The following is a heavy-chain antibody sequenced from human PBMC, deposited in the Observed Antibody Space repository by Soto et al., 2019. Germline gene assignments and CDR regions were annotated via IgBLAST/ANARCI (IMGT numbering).Heavy chain of an antibody. D-gene: IGHD1-26*01. Sequence: QVQLVQSGAEVKKPGSSVKVSCKASGGTFSSYAISWVRQAPGQGLEWMGGIIPIFGTANYAQKFQGRVTITADESRGTAEMERSSLRCEDTAVYSCAVKDGGSYGIYYSGMDVWGQGTTVTVSS. CDR1: GGTFSSYA. V-gene: IGHV1-69*01. CDR2: IIPIFGTA. CDR3: AVKDGGSYGIYYSGMDV. J-gene: IGHJ6*02.